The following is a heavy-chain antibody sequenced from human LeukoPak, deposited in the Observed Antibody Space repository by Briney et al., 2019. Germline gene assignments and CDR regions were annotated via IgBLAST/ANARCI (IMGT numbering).Heavy chain of an antibody. D-gene: IGHD1-1*01. CDR2: IGTASDT. Sequence: GGSPRLSCAASGFTFSSFDMHWVRQPTGQGLEWVSTIGTASDTYYPGSVEGRFTLSRDNAKNSLYLQMNSLTAGDTAVYYSARGPPRGKYYYMDVWGKGTTVTVSS. V-gene: IGHV3-13*01. CDR1: GFTFSSFD. J-gene: IGHJ6*03. CDR3: ARGPPRGKYYYMDV.